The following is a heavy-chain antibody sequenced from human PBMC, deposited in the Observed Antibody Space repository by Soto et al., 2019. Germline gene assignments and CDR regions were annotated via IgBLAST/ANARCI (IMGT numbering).Heavy chain of an antibody. J-gene: IGHJ4*02. Sequence: QVQLVQSGAEVKKPGSSVKVSCKASGSTFSSYTITWVRQAPGQRLEWMGRIIPILGIANYAQKFQGRVTITADKSTSTAYMELSSLRSEDTAVYYCANPPRYWGQGILVTVSS. CDR1: GSTFSSYT. CDR3: ANPPRY. V-gene: IGHV1-69*02. CDR2: IIPILGIA.